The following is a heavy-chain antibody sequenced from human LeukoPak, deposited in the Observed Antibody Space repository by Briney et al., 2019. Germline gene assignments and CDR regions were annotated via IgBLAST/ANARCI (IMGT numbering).Heavy chain of an antibody. D-gene: IGHD2-15*01. Sequence: PGGSLRLSCAASGFTFSSYAMTWVRQAPGKGLEWGSTISGSGDIIYYADSVKGRFTISRDNSKNTLYLQMNSLRAEDTAVYYCARVREYCSGGSCSPSEPDYWGQGTLVTVSS. CDR3: ARVREYCSGGSCSPSEPDY. CDR1: GFTFSSYA. CDR2: ISGSGDII. J-gene: IGHJ4*02. V-gene: IGHV3-23*01.